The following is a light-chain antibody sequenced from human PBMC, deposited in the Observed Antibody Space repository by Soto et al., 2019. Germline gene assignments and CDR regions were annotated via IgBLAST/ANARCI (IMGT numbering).Light chain of an antibody. V-gene: IGLV2-14*03. CDR2: AVT. CDR1: SSDVGGYDY. Sequence: QSALTQPASVSGSPGQSITISCTGSSSDVGGYDYVCWHQQYPGKAPKLIIYAVTDRPPGVSNRYSGSKSGNTASLIISGLQAEDEADYYCSSYTTSSTVVFGGGTKVTVL. J-gene: IGLJ2*01. CDR3: SSYTTSSTVV.